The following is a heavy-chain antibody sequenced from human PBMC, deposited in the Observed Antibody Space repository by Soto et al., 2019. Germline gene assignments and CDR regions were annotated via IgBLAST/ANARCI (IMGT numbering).Heavy chain of an antibody. CDR2: IYYSGST. V-gene: IGHV4-59*01. CDR1: GGSISSYY. Sequence: QVQLQESGPGLVKPSETLSLTCTVSGGSISSYYWSWIRQPPGTGLEWIGYIYYSGSTNYNPSLKSRVTISVDTSKNQFSLKLSSVTAADTAVYYCARDSRTMRYYYYYYYMDVWGKGTTVTVSS. J-gene: IGHJ6*03. D-gene: IGHD2-8*01. CDR3: ARDSRTMRYYYYYYYMDV.